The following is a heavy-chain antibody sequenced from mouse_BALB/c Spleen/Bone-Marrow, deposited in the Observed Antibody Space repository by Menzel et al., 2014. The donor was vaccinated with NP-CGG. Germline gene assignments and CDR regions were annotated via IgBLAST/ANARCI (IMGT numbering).Heavy chain of an antibody. D-gene: IGHD2-1*01. CDR3: ARGLWYY. CDR1: GYTFTDYT. Sequence: EVQLVESGPELVQPGASVKISCKTSGYTFTDYTIHWVKQSHGKSLEWIGRFNPNNGGINYNQMFRGKATLTVDKSSSSVYMELRSLTSEDSAVYYCARGLWYYWGQGTTLTVSS. CDR2: FNPNNGGI. J-gene: IGHJ2*01. V-gene: IGHV1-18*01.